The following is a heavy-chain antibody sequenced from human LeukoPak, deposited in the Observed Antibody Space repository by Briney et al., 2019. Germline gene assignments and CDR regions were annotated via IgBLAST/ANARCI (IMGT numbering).Heavy chain of an antibody. CDR1: GGSISSSNW. Sequence: QASETLSLTCAVSGGSISSSNWWSWVRQAPGKGLEWVSVIYSGGSTYYADSVKGRFTISRDNSKNTVNLQMNSLRPEDTAVYYCAGDTPSSGFDYWGQGTQVTVSS. D-gene: IGHD3-10*01. V-gene: IGHV3-53*01. J-gene: IGHJ4*02. CDR3: AGDTPSSGFDY. CDR2: IYSGGST.